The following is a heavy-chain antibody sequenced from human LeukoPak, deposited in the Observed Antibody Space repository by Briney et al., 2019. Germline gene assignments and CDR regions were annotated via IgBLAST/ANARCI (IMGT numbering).Heavy chain of an antibody. CDR1: GLTFSSNA. J-gene: IGHJ4*02. Sequence: GGSLRLSCAASGLTFSSNAIHWVRQAPGKGLEWVAEISYDGGNTYYADSVKGRFTISRDNSKNTLYLQMNSLRAEDTAVYYCAKEGTGIHFDYWGQGTLVTVSS. CDR2: ISYDGGNT. D-gene: IGHD1-1*01. CDR3: AKEGTGIHFDY. V-gene: IGHV3-30-3*01.